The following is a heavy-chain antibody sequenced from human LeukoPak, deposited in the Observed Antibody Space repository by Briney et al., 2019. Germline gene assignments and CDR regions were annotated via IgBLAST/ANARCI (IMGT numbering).Heavy chain of an antibody. CDR2: ISYDGSNK. Sequence: GGSLRLSCAASGFTFSSYAMSWVRQAPGKGLEWVAVISYDGSNKYYADSVKGRFTISRDNSKSTLYLQMNSLRAEDTAVYYCARVAYSGSVYYFDYWGQGTLVTVSS. J-gene: IGHJ4*02. CDR1: GFTFSSYA. D-gene: IGHD1-26*01. V-gene: IGHV3-30-3*01. CDR3: ARVAYSGSVYYFDY.